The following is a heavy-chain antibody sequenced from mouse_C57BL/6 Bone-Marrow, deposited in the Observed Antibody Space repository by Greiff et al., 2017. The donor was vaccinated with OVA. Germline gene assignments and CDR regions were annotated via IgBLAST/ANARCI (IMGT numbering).Heavy chain of an antibody. CDR2: IDPSDSYT. V-gene: IGHV1-50*01. CDR3: ARGLRGAWFAY. Sequence: VQLQQPGAELVKPGASVKLSCKASGYTFTSYWMQWVKQRPGQGLEWIGEIDPSDSYTNYNQKFKGKATLTVDTSSSTAYMQLSSLTSEDSAVYYCARGLRGAWFAYWGQGTLVTVSA. D-gene: IGHD1-1*01. CDR1: GYTFTSYW. J-gene: IGHJ3*01.